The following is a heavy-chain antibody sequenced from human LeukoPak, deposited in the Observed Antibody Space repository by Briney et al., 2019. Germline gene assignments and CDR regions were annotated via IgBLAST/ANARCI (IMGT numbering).Heavy chain of an antibody. Sequence: SETLSLTCTVSGASLSSYYWSWIRQPPGKGLEWIGYLYYSGSTNYNPSLKSRVTISGDTSKNQFSLKLSSVTAADTAVYYCATNLDYYDSSGFVFDIWGQGTMVTVSS. V-gene: IGHV4-59*01. J-gene: IGHJ3*02. D-gene: IGHD3-22*01. CDR2: LYYSGST. CDR1: GASLSSYY. CDR3: ATNLDYYDSSGFVFDI.